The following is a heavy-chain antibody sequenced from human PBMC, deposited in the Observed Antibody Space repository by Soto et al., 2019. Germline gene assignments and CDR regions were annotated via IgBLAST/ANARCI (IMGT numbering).Heavy chain of an antibody. CDR1: GGSISSSSYY. V-gene: IGHV4-39*01. Sequence: QLQLQESGPGLVKPSETLSLTCTVSGGSISSSSYYWGWIRQPPGKGLEWIGSIYYSGSTYYNPSLKSRVTISVDTSKNQFSLKLSSVTAADTAVYYCARLIGATRVYDYWGQGTLVTVSS. D-gene: IGHD1-26*01. J-gene: IGHJ4*02. CDR2: IYYSGST. CDR3: ARLIGATRVYDY.